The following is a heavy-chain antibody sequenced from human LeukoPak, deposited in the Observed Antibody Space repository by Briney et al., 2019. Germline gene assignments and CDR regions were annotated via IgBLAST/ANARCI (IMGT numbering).Heavy chain of an antibody. CDR1: GFAFSTYA. V-gene: IGHV3-23*01. CDR3: ANYRKPQGLDY. D-gene: IGHD1-14*01. CDR2: ISSNGADT. J-gene: IGHJ4*02. Sequence: GGSLRLSCAVSGFAFSTYAMTWVRQAPGQGLEYVSTISSNGADTYYADSVKGRFTISRDNSKNTLYLQMTSLRVEDTAVYYCANYRKPQGLDYWGQGTLVTVSS.